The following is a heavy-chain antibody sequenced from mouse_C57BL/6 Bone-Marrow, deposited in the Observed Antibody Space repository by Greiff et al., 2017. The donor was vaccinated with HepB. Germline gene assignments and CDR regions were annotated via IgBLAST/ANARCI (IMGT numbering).Heavy chain of an antibody. CDR2: ISNGGGST. J-gene: IGHJ3*01. V-gene: IGHV5-12*01. CDR3: AAYSTLFAY. Sequence: EVQLVESGGGLVQPGGSLKLSCAASGFTFSDYYMYWVRQTPEKRLEWVAYISNGGGSTYYPDTVKGRFTIARDNAKNTLYLQMSRLKSEDTAMYYCAAYSTLFAYWGQGTLVTVSA. CDR1: GFTFSDYY. D-gene: IGHD2-5*01.